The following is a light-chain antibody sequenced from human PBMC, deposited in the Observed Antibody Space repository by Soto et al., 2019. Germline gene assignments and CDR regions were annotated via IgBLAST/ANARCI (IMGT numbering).Light chain of an antibody. CDR3: QQPISFPIT. J-gene: IGKJ5*01. V-gene: IGKV1-12*01. CDR2: AAS. CDR1: QDISTW. Sequence: DIHMTQSPSSVSASVGDRVTITCRASQDISTWLAWYQKKQGKAPKRLIYAASSLQSGVPSRFRGSGYGTDLTITIRSLKTEDFETYYCQQPISFPITFGQGTRLEI.